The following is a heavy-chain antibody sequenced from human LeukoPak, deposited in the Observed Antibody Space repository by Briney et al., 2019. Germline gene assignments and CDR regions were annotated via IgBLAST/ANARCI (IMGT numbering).Heavy chain of an antibody. CDR2: ISWNSGSI. CDR1: GFTFDDYA. D-gene: IGHD6-13*01. Sequence: PGRSLRLSCAASGFTFDDYAMHWVRQAPGKGLEWVSGISWNSGSIGYADSVKGRFTISRDNAKNSLYLQMNSLRAEDTALYYCAKGPGIAAALNYWGQGTLVTVSS. V-gene: IGHV3-9*01. J-gene: IGHJ4*02. CDR3: AKGPGIAAALNY.